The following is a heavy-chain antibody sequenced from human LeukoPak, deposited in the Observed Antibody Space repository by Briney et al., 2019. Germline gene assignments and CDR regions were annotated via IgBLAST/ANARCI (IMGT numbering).Heavy chain of an antibody. J-gene: IGHJ4*02. V-gene: IGHV4-34*01. CDR3: ARAGSGSYSG. CDR2: INHSGRT. D-gene: IGHD1-26*01. CDR1: GGSFSGYY. Sequence: SDTLSLTCAVYGGSFSGYYWSWIRQPPGKGLEWLGEINHSGRTNYNPSLKSRVPLSVDTSKNQFPFKLSSVTAADTPVFLSARAGSGSYSGWGQGTLVTVSS.